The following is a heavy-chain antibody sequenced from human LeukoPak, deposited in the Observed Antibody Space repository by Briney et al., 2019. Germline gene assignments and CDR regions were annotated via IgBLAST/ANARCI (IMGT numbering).Heavy chain of an antibody. Sequence: ASVKVSCKASGYTFTGYYMHWVRQAPGQGLEWMGWINPNSGGTNYAQKFQGRVTMTRDTSISTAYMELSRLRSDDTAVCYCARVGYYDSSGYLHYWGQGTLVTVSS. CDR2: INPNSGGT. V-gene: IGHV1-2*02. D-gene: IGHD3-22*01. J-gene: IGHJ4*02. CDR1: GYTFTGYY. CDR3: ARVGYYDSSGYLHY.